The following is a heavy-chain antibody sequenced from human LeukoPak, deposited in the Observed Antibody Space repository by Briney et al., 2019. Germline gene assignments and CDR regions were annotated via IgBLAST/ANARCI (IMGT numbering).Heavy chain of an antibody. CDR2: IYSGGST. CDR1: GFNFNTYE. D-gene: IGHD3-9*01. V-gene: IGHV3-66*01. J-gene: IGHJ4*02. CDR3: ARFRYDWGASDY. Sequence: GGSLRLSCVASGFNFNTYEMNWVCQAPGKGLEWVSVIYSGGSTYYADSVKGRFTISRDNSKNTLYLQMNSLRAEDTAVYYCARFRYDWGASDYWGQGTLVTVSS.